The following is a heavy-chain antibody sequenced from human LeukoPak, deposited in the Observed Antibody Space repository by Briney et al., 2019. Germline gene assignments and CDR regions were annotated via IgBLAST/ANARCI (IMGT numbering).Heavy chain of an antibody. J-gene: IGHJ4*02. D-gene: IGHD6-6*01. CDR2: INPTGGST. CDR3: ARTAARRFDY. Sequence: ASVKVSCKASGYTFPSYFMHWVRQAPGQGLEWMGIINPTGGSTTYAQKFQGRVTMTRDTSTSTVYMELSSLRSDDTAVYYCARTAARRFDYWSQGTLVTVSS. V-gene: IGHV1-46*01. CDR1: GYTFPSYF.